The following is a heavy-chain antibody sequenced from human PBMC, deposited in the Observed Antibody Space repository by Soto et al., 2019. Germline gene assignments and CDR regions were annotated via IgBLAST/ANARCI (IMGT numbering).Heavy chain of an antibody. D-gene: IGHD3-22*01. V-gene: IGHV5-10-1*01. J-gene: IGHJ3*02. Sequence: EVQLVQSGAEVKKPGESLRISCKGSGYSLTSHWISWVRQMPGKGLEWMGRIDPSDSYTNYSPSFQVNVTISADKSKNTAYLQWSSVKASDTAVDDCGRGRSSGYPSDAFDIWGQGTMVTVSS. CDR1: GYSLTSHW. CDR3: GRGRSSGYPSDAFDI. CDR2: IDPSDSYT.